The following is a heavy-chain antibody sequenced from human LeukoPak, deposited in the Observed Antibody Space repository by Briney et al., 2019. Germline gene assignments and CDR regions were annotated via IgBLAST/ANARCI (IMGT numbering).Heavy chain of an antibody. CDR2: ISAYNGNT. Sequence: GASVKVSCKAPGYTFTSYGISWVRQAPGQGLEWMGWISAYNGNTNYAQKLQGRVTMTTDTSTSTAYMELRSLRSDDTAVYYCARDRTMITIFGVVTSLDYWGQGTLVTVSS. CDR3: ARDRTMITIFGVVTSLDY. CDR1: GYTFTSYG. J-gene: IGHJ4*02. D-gene: IGHD3-3*01. V-gene: IGHV1-18*01.